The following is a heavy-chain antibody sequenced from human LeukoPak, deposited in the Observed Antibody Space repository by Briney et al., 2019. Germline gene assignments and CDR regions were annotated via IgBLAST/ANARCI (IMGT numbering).Heavy chain of an antibody. CDR2: VFYPGST. Sequence: PSETLSLTCTVSGGPIDRHYWSWIRQPPGKGLEWIGYVFYPGSTNYNPSLKSRVTMSLDTSRDQFSLRLTSVTAADTAVYYCARESGEPAAAIQLIDYWGQGTLVTVSS. D-gene: IGHD2-2*01. V-gene: IGHV4-59*11. CDR3: ARESGEPAAAIQLIDY. J-gene: IGHJ4*02. CDR1: GGPIDRHY.